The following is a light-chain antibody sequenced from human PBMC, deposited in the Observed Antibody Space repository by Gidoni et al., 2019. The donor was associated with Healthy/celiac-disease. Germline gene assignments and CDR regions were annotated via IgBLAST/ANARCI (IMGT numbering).Light chain of an antibody. Sequence: DIQMTQSPSTLSASVGDRVTITCRASQSISSWLAWYQQKPGKAPNRLIYDASSLESGVPSKFSGSGSGTEFTLTISSLQPDDFATYYCQQYNDYPWTFXXXTKVEIK. J-gene: IGKJ1*01. CDR2: DAS. V-gene: IGKV1-5*01. CDR3: QQYNDYPWT. CDR1: QSISSW.